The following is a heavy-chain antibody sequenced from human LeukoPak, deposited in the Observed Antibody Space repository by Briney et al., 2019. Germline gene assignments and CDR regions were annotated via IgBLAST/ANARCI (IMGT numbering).Heavy chain of an antibody. V-gene: IGHV1-24*01. CDR2: FDPEDGET. D-gene: IGHD3-10*01. Sequence: EASVKVSCKVSGYTLTELSMHWVRQAPGKGLEWMGGFDPEDGETIYAQKFQGRVTMTRDTSTSTVYMELSSLRSEDTAVYYCARDYYYGSGRGDHDAFDIWGQGTMVTVSS. J-gene: IGHJ3*02. CDR1: GYTLTELS. CDR3: ARDYYYGSGRGDHDAFDI.